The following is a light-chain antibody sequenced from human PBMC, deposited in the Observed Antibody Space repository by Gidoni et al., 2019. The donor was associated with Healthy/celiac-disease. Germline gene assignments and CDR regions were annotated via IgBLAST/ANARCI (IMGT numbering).Light chain of an antibody. CDR3: QVWDSSSDHPEV. CDR1: NIGSKS. Sequence: SYVLTPPHSGSVAPGKTARLTCGGNNIGSKSVNWYQQKPGQAPVLVVYDDSDRPSGIPERFSCSNSGNTAPLTISRVEAGDEADYYCQVWDSSSDHPEVFGGGTKLTVL. J-gene: IGLJ3*02. CDR2: DDS. V-gene: IGLV3-21*03.